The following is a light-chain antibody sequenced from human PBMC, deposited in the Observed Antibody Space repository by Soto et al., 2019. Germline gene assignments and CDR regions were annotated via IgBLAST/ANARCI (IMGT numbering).Light chain of an antibody. CDR1: ETVSSN. CDR2: GAS. V-gene: IGKV3-15*01. CDR3: QQYNNWPRT. Sequence: EIVMTQSPATLSVSPGESATLSCRASETVSSNLAWYQQKLGQAHRLLIYGASTRATGIPARFSGSGSGTEFTLTISSLQSEDLAVYYCQQYNNWPRTLGQGNKGDI. J-gene: IGKJ1*01.